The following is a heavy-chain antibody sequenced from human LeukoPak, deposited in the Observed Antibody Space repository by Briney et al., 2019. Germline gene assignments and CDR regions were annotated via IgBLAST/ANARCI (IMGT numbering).Heavy chain of an antibody. J-gene: IGHJ4*02. CDR3: ARGSGRHYDSSLYYFDY. CDR1: GGSFSGYY. Sequence: PSETLSLTCAVYGGSFSGYYWSWIRQPPGKGLEWIGEINHSGSTNYNPSLKSRVTISVDTSKNQFSLKLSSVTAADTAVYYCARGSGRHYDSSLYYFDYWGPGTLVTVSS. D-gene: IGHD3-16*01. CDR2: INHSGST. V-gene: IGHV4-34*01.